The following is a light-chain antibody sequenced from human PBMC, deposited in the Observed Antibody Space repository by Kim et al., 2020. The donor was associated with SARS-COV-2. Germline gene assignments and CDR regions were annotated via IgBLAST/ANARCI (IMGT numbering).Light chain of an antibody. V-gene: IGKV1-5*03. CDR2: KAS. CDR1: QSISSG. CDR3: QQYNSHG. Sequence: DIQRTRSPSTLSASVGDRATITCRASQSISSGLAWYQQKPGKAPKLLIYKASSLESGVPSRSSGSGSGTEFTLTISSLQPDDFATYYCQQYNSHGFGQGTKVDIK. J-gene: IGKJ1*01.